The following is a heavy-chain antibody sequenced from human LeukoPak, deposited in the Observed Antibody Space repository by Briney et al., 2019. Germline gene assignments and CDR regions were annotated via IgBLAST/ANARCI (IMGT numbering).Heavy chain of an antibody. CDR1: GYTFTGYY. Sequence: GASVKVSCKASGYTFTGYYMHWVRQAPGQGLEWMGWINPNSGGTNYAQKFQGRVTMTRDTSISTAYMELSRLRSDDTAVYYCARMVGGSSYYYYYYMDVWGKGTTVTVSS. J-gene: IGHJ6*03. V-gene: IGHV1-2*02. CDR3: ARMVGGSSYYYYYYMDV. CDR2: INPNSGGT. D-gene: IGHD1-26*01.